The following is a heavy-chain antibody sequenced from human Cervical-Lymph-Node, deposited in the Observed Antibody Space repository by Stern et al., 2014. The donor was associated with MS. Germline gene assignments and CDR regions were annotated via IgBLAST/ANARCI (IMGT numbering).Heavy chain of an antibody. J-gene: IGHJ4*02. Sequence: VQLVESGGGVVQPGRSLRLSCAASGFTFRAHGMHWVRQAPGKGLEWVAGILYDGSSKYCADSVKGRFTISRDNSKNTLYLQLNSLRAEDTAVFYCARGLYYFDYWGRGALVTVSS. CDR3: ARGLYYFDY. V-gene: IGHV3-33*01. CDR1: GFTFRAHG. CDR2: ILYDGSSK.